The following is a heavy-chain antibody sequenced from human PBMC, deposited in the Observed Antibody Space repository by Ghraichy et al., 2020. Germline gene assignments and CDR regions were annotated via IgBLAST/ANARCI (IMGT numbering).Heavy chain of an antibody. V-gene: IGHV4-34*01. D-gene: IGHD3-22*01. CDR1: GGSFSGYY. J-gene: IGHJ6*03. Sequence: SETLSLTCAVYGGSFSGYYWSWIRQPPGKGLEWIGEINHSGSTNYNPSLKSRVTISVDTSKNQFSLKLSSVTAADTAVYYCARARPVYDSSGYYYYYYYMDVWGKGTTVTVSS. CDR2: INHSGST. CDR3: ARARPVYDSSGYYYYYYYMDV.